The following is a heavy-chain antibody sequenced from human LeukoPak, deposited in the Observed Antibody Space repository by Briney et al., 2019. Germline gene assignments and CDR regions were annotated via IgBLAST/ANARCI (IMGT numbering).Heavy chain of an antibody. CDR3: ARDLVTVTKGFDI. CDR2: ISYIGST. V-gene: IGHV4-59*11. D-gene: IGHD4-17*01. Sequence: PSETLFLTCVVSGDSFTGHYWTWIRQSPGKGLEWIGYISYIGSTNYNPSLKSRVTIPIDTSKNQFSLKLRSVTAADTAVYYCARDLVTVTKGFDIWGQGTMVSVSS. J-gene: IGHJ3*02. CDR1: GDSFTGHY.